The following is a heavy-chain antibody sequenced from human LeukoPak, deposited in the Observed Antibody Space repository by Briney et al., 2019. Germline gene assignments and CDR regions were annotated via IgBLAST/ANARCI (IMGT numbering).Heavy chain of an antibody. D-gene: IGHD3-10*01. CDR1: GFTFSSYA. CDR2: ISYDGSNK. Sequence: PGGALRLSCAASGFTFSSYAMHWVRQAPGKGLEWVAVISYDGSNKYYADSVKGRFTISRDNSKNTLYLQMNSLRAEDTAVYYCARGPGLWFGELLYYFDYWGQGTLVTVSS. CDR3: ARGPGLWFGELLYYFDY. V-gene: IGHV3-30-3*01. J-gene: IGHJ4*02.